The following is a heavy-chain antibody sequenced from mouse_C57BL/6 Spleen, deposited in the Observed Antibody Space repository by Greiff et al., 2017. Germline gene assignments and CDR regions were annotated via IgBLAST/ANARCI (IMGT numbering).Heavy chain of an antibody. CDR1: GFTFTRYW. Sequence: QVQLQQPGAELVKPGASVKLSCKASGFTFTRYWITWVKQRPGQGLEWIGYICPGSCSIYYTDKFKSKATLTVDPSSSTAYMQLSSLTSEDSAVYYCARWGNGSSNAMDCWGQGTSVTVSS. J-gene: IGHJ4*01. D-gene: IGHD1-1*01. CDR2: ICPGSCSI. V-gene: IGHV1-55*01. CDR3: ARWGNGSSNAMDC.